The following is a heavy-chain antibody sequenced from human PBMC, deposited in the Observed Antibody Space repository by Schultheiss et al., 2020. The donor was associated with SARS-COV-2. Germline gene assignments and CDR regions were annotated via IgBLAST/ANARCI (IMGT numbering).Heavy chain of an antibody. CDR3: AKETIAARFLDY. CDR2: ISWNSGSI. V-gene: IGHV3-9*01. Sequence: GGSLRLSCAASGFTFDDYGMSWVRQAPGKGLEWVSGISWNSGSIGYADSVKGRFTISRDNAKNSLYLQMNSLRAEDTALYYCAKETIAARFLDYWGQGTLVTVSS. CDR1: GFTFDDYG. D-gene: IGHD6-6*01. J-gene: IGHJ4*02.